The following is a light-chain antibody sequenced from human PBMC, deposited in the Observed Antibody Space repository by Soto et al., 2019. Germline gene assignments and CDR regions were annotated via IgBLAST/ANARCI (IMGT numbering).Light chain of an antibody. V-gene: IGKV3-11*01. CDR3: QQRSSWPT. J-gene: IGKJ5*01. CDR1: QSVSSY. Sequence: EIVLTQSPATLSLSPGERATLSCRASQSVSSYLAWYQQKPGQAPRLLIYDASNRATGIPTRFSGSGSGTDFTLIISSLESEDFEVYYCQQRSSWPTFGHGTRLEI. CDR2: DAS.